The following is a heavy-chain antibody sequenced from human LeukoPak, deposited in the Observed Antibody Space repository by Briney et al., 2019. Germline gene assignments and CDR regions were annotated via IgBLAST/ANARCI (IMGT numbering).Heavy chain of an antibody. CDR2: IKQDGSEK. V-gene: IGHV3-7*01. D-gene: IGHD4-11*01. CDR1: GFTLSTYR. CDR3: TRVEETATTAAIIRKYSYYYYYMDV. J-gene: IGHJ6*03. Sequence: GGSLRLSCAASGFTLSTYRMSWVCQAPGKGLEWVANIKQDGSEKHYVDSVKGRFTISRDNAKNSLYLQMSSLRAEDTAVYYCTRVEETATTAAIIRKYSYYYYYMDVWGKGTTVTVSS.